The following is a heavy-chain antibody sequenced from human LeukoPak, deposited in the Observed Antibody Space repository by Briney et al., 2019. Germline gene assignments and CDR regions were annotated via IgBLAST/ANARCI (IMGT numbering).Heavy chain of an antibody. CDR1: GGSFSGYY. D-gene: IGHD3-3*02. CDR2: INHSGST. V-gene: IGHV4-34*01. Sequence: PSETLSLTCAVYGGSFSGYYWSWIRQPPGKGLEWIGEINHSGSTNYNPSLKSRVTISVDTSKNQFSLKLSSVTAAGTAVYYCARGPIRGYFDLWGRGTLVTVSS. CDR3: ARGPIRGYFDL. J-gene: IGHJ2*01.